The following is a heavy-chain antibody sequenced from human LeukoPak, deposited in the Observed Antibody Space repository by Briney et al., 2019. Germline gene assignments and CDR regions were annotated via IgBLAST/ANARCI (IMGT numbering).Heavy chain of an antibody. CDR1: GGTFSSYA. CDR2: IIPIFGTA. Sequence: SVKVSCKASGGTFSSYAISWVRQAPGQGLEWMGGIIPIFGTASYAQKFQGRVTITADESTSTAYMELSSLRSEDTAVYYCATRAAAGDYYYMDVWGKGTTVTVSS. J-gene: IGHJ6*03. CDR3: ATRAAAGDYYYMDV. V-gene: IGHV1-69*13. D-gene: IGHD6-13*01.